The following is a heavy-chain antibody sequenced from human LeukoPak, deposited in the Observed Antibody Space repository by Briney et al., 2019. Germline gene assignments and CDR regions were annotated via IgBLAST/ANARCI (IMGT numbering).Heavy chain of an antibody. J-gene: IGHJ4*02. CDR1: GYTFTSYG. CDR2: ISAYNGNT. D-gene: IGHD3-22*01. CDR3: ARDQGYYYDSSGYFAY. V-gene: IGHV1-18*01. Sequence: GALVKVSCKASGYTFTSYGISWVRQAPGQGLEWMGWISAYNGNTNYAQKLQGRVTMTTDTSTSTAYMELRSLRSDDTAVYYCARDQGYYYDSSGYFAYWGQGTLVTVSS.